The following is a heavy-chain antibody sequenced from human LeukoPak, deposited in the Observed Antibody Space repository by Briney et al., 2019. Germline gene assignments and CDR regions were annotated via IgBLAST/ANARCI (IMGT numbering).Heavy chain of an antibody. V-gene: IGHV1-69*04. Sequence: SVKVSFKASGGTFSSYAISWVRQAPGQGLEWMGRIIPILGIANYAQKFQGRVTITADKSTSTAYMELSSLRSEDTAVYYCARDGVDTERSVDYGGQGPLVTVSS. D-gene: IGHD5-18*01. CDR3: ARDGVDTERSVDY. CDR2: IIPILGIA. J-gene: IGHJ4*02. CDR1: GGTFSSYA.